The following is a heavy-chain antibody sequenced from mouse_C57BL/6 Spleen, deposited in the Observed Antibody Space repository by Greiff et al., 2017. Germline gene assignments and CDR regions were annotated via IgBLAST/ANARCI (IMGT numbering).Heavy chain of an antibody. Sequence: EVQLQESGPGLVKPSQSLSLSCSVSGYSITSGYYWCWIRQFPGSLLELVSYISYDGSNNYNATLKNRITITRDTSKNQLFLKLNSVTTEDTATYYCARDYDYDGDYFDYWGQGTTLTVSS. CDR1: GYSITSGYY. CDR3: ARDYDYDGDYFDY. D-gene: IGHD2-4*01. V-gene: IGHV3-6*01. J-gene: IGHJ2*01. CDR2: ISYDGSN.